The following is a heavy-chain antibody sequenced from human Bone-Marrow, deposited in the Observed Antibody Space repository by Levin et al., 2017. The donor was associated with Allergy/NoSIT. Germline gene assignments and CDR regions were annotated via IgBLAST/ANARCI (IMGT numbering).Heavy chain of an antibody. V-gene: IGHV3-23*01. CDR2: ISGSGYTR. Sequence: LSLTCAASGFTFDTYEMSWVRQTPGKGLEWISGISGSGYTRYYADSVKGRFDVSRDNSKNTLSLQMTSLRAEDTAIYYCAKRAQLAGLDFWGQGTMVVVSS. D-gene: IGHD1-1*01. CDR1: GFTFDTYE. J-gene: IGHJ3*01. CDR3: AKRAQLAGLDF.